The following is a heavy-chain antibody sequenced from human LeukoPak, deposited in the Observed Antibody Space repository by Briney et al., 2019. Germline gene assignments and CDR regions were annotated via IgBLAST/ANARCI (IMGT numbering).Heavy chain of an antibody. V-gene: IGHV1-3*01. D-gene: IGHD2-21*01. J-gene: IGHJ4*02. CDR3: ARDIAVVSDYYFDY. CDR1: GYTFTSYA. Sequence: ASVKVSCKASGYTFTSYAMHWVRQAPGQRPEWMGWINAGNGNTKYSQKFQGRVTITRDTSASTAYMELSSLRSEDTAVYYCARDIAVVSDYYFDYWGQGTLVTVSS. CDR2: INAGNGNT.